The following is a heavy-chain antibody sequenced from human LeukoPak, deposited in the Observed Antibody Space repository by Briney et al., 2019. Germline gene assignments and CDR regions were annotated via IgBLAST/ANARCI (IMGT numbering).Heavy chain of an antibody. Sequence: SETLSPTRAVSRFALSRGFYWGWIRPPPGKGLGWIGSLYHSGSTYYNPSLKSRVTISVDTSKDQLSLKLSSVTAADTAVYYCARHTRGYTLTDYWGQGTLVTVSS. J-gene: IGHJ4*02. V-gene: IGHV4-38-2*01. D-gene: IGHD6-13*01. CDR3: ARHTRGYTLTDY. CDR1: RFALSRGFY. CDR2: LYHSGST.